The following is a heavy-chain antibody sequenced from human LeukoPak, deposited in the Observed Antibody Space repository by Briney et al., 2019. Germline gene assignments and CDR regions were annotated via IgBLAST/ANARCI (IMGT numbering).Heavy chain of an antibody. CDR3: ARKSASGNYPLDY. J-gene: IGHJ4*02. D-gene: IGHD3-10*01. CDR1: GFNFGSYS. V-gene: IGHV3-23*01. CDR2: MSADSATS. Sequence: GGSLRLSCAASGFNFGSYSMTWVRQAPGKGLEWVSVMSADSATSFYADSVKGRFTISRDNAKNTVFLQMSSLRAEDTALYYCARKSASGNYPLDYWGQGTLVTVSS.